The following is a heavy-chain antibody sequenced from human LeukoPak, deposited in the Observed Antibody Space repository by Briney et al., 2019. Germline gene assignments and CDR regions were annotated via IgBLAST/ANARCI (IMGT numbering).Heavy chain of an antibody. CDR1: GFTFSDYY. CDR2: IGNSGSTI. J-gene: IGHJ6*03. Sequence: GGSLRLFCAASGFTFSDYYMSWIRQAPGKGLEWVLYIGNSGSTIYYADAVKGRFTISRDNAKNSLYLQMNSLRVEDTAVYYCARGYGDDGIDFYYMDVWGKGTTVTVSS. D-gene: IGHD4-17*01. V-gene: IGHV3-11*01. CDR3: ARGYGDDGIDFYYMDV.